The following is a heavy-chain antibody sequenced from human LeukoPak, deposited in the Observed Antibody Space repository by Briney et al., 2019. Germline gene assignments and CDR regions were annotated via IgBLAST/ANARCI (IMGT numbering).Heavy chain of an antibody. CDR1: GGSISSSSYY. D-gene: IGHD6-19*01. V-gene: IGHV4-39*07. Sequence: PSETLSLTCTVSGGSISSSSYYWGWIRQPPGKGLEWIGSIYYSGSTYYNPSLKSRVTISVDTSKNQFSLKLTSVTAADTAVYYCARDLSHSGWYQEGYWGQGTLVTVSS. CDR3: ARDLSHSGWYQEGY. CDR2: IYYSGST. J-gene: IGHJ4*02.